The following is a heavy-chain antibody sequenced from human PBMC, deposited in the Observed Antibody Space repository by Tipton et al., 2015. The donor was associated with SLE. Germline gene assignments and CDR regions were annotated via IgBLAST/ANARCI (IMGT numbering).Heavy chain of an antibody. V-gene: IGHV4-39*07. Sequence: TLSLTCSVSGGSISSDAYYWAWIRQPPGKGLEWIGTIFYTGGTHYSPSLESRLTISLDASNNLLSLKLKSVTAADTAVYYCARGPYYYMDVWGKGTTVTVSS. J-gene: IGHJ6*03. CDR3: ARGPYYYMDV. CDR1: GGSISSDAYY. CDR2: IFYTGGT.